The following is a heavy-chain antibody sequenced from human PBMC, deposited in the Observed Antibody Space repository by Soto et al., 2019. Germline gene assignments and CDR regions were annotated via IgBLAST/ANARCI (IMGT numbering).Heavy chain of an antibody. D-gene: IGHD6-13*01. CDR3: ARTSAAGKYYYGMDV. V-gene: IGHV5-10-1*04. Sequence: GESLKISCKGSGYSFTTYWINWVRQMPGKGLEWVGRIDPNDSYTRYSPSFQGQVTISADKSISTAYLQWSSLKASDTAMYYCARTSAAGKYYYGMDVWGQGTTVTVSS. J-gene: IGHJ6*02. CDR2: IDPNDSYT. CDR1: GYSFTTYW.